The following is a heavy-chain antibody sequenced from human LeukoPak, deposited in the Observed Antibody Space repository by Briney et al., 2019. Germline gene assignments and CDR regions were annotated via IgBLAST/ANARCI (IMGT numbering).Heavy chain of an antibody. V-gene: IGHV3-74*01. J-gene: IGHJ3*02. CDR1: GFTFSSYW. Sequence: GGSLRLSCAASGFTFSSYWMHWVRQAPGKGLVWVSRINSDGSSTSYADSVKGRFTISRDNAKNTLYLQMNSLRAEDTAVYYCATPTRYSSSWYPAFDIWGQGTMVTVSS. CDR2: INSDGSST. D-gene: IGHD6-13*01. CDR3: ATPTRYSSSWYPAFDI.